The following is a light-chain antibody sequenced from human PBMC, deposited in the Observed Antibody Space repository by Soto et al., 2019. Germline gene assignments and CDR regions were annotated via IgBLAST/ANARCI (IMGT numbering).Light chain of an antibody. V-gene: IGKV1-33*01. J-gene: IGKJ5*01. CDR2: DAS. Sequence: IQMTQSPSSLSASVGDRVTIACQASRDIRNCLHWYQQKPGNAPKLQIYDASNLETGVPAGFSGSGSGTDFTFTISSLQPEDIATYNFKQYDNFPGAINFGQGTRLEIK. CDR1: RDIRNC. CDR3: KQYDNFPGAIN.